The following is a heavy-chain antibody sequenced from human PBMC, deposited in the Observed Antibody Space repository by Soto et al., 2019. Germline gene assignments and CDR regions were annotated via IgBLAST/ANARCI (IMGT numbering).Heavy chain of an antibody. J-gene: IGHJ2*01. D-gene: IGHD2-21*02. V-gene: IGHV4-30-4*01. CDR1: GGSISSGDYH. CDR2: IYYSGST. CDR3: ARDQAVVTPGGWYFDL. Sequence: QVQLQESGPGLVKPSQTLSLTCTVSGGSISSGDYHWSWIRQPPGKGLEWIGYIYYSGSTYYNPSLKSRVTISVDTSKNQFSLKLSSVTAADTAVYYCARDQAVVTPGGWYFDLWGRGTLVTVSS.